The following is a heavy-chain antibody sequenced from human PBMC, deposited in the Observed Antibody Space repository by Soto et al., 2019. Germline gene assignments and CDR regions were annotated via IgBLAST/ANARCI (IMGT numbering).Heavy chain of an antibody. J-gene: IGHJ4*02. V-gene: IGHV3-11*01. D-gene: IGHD2-21*01. CDR1: GFKFTDYY. Sequence: QVQLVESGGGLVKPGGSLRLSCAASGFKFTDYYMSWVRQAPGKGLEWLSYISGSGDVIYYADFVKGRFTISRDNAKKSLFLQMRSLRADVTALYYCARAPDCGEGSCYRHFDLWGQGTRVAVSS. CDR3: ARAPDCGEGSCYRHFDL. CDR2: ISGSGDVI.